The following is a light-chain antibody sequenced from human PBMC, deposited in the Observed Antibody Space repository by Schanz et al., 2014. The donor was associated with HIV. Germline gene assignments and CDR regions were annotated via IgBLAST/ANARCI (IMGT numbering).Light chain of an antibody. J-gene: IGLJ1*01. CDR3: GSYTFASTPYV. CDR1: SSDVGHYKS. Sequence: QSALTQPASVSGSPGQSITMSCTGASSDVGHYKSVSWYQHHPGEAPKLMIYDVGNRPSGVSDRFSGSKSGNTASLTISGLQAEDEADYYCGSYTFASTPYVFGSGTKLTVL. CDR2: DVG. V-gene: IGLV2-14*03.